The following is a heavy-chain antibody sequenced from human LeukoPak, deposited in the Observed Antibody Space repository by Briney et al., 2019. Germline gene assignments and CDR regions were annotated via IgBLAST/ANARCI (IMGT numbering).Heavy chain of an antibody. J-gene: IGHJ4*02. CDR2: IYYSGST. V-gene: IGHV4-39*01. Sequence: PSETLSLTCTVPGGSISSSSYYWGWIRQPPGKGLEWIGSIYYSGSTYYNPSLKSRVTISVDTSKNQFSLKLSSVTAADTAVYYCARLIAAAGHFDYWGQGTLVTVSS. CDR3: ARLIAAAGHFDY. CDR1: GGSISSSSYY. D-gene: IGHD6-13*01.